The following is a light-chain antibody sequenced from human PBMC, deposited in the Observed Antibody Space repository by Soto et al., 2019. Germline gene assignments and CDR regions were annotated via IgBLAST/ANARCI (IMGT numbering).Light chain of an antibody. J-gene: IGLJ1*01. Sequence: QSVLTQPPSASGTPGQRVSISCSGSSSNIGSNSVQWHQQLPGTAPNLLIYADNQRPSGVPDRFSGCKSGTSASLAITGLQSGDEADYYCAAWDDSLNGFVFGTGTKLTVL. V-gene: IGLV1-44*01. CDR1: SSNIGSNS. CDR2: ADN. CDR3: AAWDDSLNGFV.